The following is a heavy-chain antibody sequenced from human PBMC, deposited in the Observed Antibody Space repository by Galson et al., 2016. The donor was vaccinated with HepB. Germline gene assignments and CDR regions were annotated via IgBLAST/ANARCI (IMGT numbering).Heavy chain of an antibody. J-gene: IGHJ4*02. CDR1: GYTFTSYA. V-gene: IGHV1-3*01. CDR2: INAGNGNT. D-gene: IGHD2-15*01. CDR3: ARLGRYCSGGSCYSIFDY. Sequence: SCKASGYTFTSYAVHWVRQAPGQRLEWMGWINAGNGNTKYSQKFQGRVTITRDTSASTAYMELSSLRSEDTAVYYCARLGRYCSGGSCYSIFDYWGQGTLVTVSS.